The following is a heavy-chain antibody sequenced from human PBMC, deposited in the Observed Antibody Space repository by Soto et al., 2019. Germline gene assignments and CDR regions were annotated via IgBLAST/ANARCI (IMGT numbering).Heavy chain of an antibody. J-gene: IGHJ6*02. Sequence: ASVKVSCKASGYSLSGYYLHWVRQAPGQGPEWMGWINPNSGGTNYAQKFQGWVTMTRDTSISTAYMELSRLRSDDTAVYYCARTPVAAMPGDYYGMDVWGQGTTVTVSS. D-gene: IGHD2-2*01. CDR3: ARTPVAAMPGDYYGMDV. CDR2: INPNSGGT. CDR1: GYSLSGYY. V-gene: IGHV1-2*04.